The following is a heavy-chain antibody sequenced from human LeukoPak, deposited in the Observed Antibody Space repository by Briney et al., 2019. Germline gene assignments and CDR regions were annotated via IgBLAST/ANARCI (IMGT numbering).Heavy chain of an antibody. D-gene: IGHD3-22*01. V-gene: IGHV4-4*02. J-gene: IGHJ4*02. CDR3: ARAVHYYDRLDY. CDR2: IYHSGST. CDR1: GASISNSNW. Sequence: SETLSLTCAVSGASISNSNWWSWVRQPPGKGLEWIGEIYHSGSTSYNPSLESRVTISVDKSKNQFSLKLTSVTAADTAVYYCARAVHYYDRLDYWGQGTLVTVSS.